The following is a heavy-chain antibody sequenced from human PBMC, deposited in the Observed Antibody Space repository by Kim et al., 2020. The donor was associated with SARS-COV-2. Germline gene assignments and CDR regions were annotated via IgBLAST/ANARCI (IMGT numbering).Heavy chain of an antibody. CDR2: T. Sequence: TNYNPSLKSRVTISVDTSKNQFSLKLSSVTAADTAVYYCARGKWGNYFDYWGQGTLVTVSS. CDR3: ARGKWGNYFDY. J-gene: IGHJ4*02. D-gene: IGHD3-16*01. V-gene: IGHV4-34*01.